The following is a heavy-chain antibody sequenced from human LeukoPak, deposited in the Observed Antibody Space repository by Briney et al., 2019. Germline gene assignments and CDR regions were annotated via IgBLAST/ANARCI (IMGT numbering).Heavy chain of an antibody. D-gene: IGHD3-22*01. J-gene: IGHJ4*02. CDR3: ARESCYYDSSGPRERDY. CDR2: IKQDGSEK. V-gene: IGHV3-7*01. Sequence: GGSLRLSCAASGFTFSSYWMSWVRQAPGKGLEWVANIKQDGSEKYYVDSVKGRFTISRDNAKNSLYLQMNSLRAEDTAVYYCARESCYYDSSGPRERDYWGQGTLVTVSS. CDR1: GFTFSSYW.